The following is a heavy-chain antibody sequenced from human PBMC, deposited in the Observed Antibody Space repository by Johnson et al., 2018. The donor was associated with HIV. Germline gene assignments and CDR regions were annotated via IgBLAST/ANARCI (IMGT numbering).Heavy chain of an antibody. Sequence: VQLVDSGGGLVQPGGSLRLSCAASGFTVSSNYMSWVRQAPGKGLEWVSGISWKSGNTGYADSVKGRFTISRDNAKNFVHLQMNSLRADDTALYYCAKDNVVGALTIWGNRAFDSWGQGTMVTVSS. CDR3: AKDNVVGALTIWGNRAFDS. CDR2: ISWKSGNT. J-gene: IGHJ3*01. D-gene: IGHD1-26*01. V-gene: IGHV3-9*01. CDR1: GFTVSSNY.